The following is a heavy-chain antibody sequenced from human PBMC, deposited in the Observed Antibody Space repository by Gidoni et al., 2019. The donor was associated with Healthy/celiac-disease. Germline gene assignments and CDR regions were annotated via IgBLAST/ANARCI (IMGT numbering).Heavy chain of an antibody. CDR1: GYSFTSSW. D-gene: IGHD2-15*01. CDR3: ARRRQGYCSGGSCPFFDY. Sequence: EVQLVQSGAEVKKPGESLKISCKGYGYSFTSSWLGWVRQMPGKGLEWMGIIYPGDSDTRYSPSFQGQVTISADKSISTAYLQWSSLKASDTAMYYCARRRQGYCSGGSCPFFDYWGQGTLVTVSS. V-gene: IGHV5-51*03. J-gene: IGHJ4*02. CDR2: IYPGDSDT.